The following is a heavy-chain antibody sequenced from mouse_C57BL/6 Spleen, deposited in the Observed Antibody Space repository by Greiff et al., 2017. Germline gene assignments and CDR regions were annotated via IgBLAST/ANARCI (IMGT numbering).Heavy chain of an antibody. CDR2: INPNNGGT. CDR3: ARFPYDYDGFDY. D-gene: IGHD2-4*01. CDR1: GYTFTDYN. V-gene: IGHV1-22*01. J-gene: IGHJ2*01. Sequence: EVKLQESGPELVKPGASVKMSCKASGYTFTDYNMHWVKQSHGKSLEWIGYINPNNGGTSYNQKFKGKATLTVNKSSSTAYMELRSLTSEDSAVYYCARFPYDYDGFDYWGQGTTLTVSS.